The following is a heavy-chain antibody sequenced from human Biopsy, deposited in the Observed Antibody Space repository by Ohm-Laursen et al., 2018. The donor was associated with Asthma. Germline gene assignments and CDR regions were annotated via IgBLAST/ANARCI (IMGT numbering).Heavy chain of an antibody. CDR3: ARTFHFWSPYHAEHYQL. CDR1: GFTFGDYW. J-gene: IGHJ1*01. Sequence: LRLSCTASGFTFGDYWMSWVRQVPGKGLEWVANIKHDGSEKNHVDSLKGRFTISRDNAKNLLFLQMNSLRAEDTAVYYCARTFHFWSPYHAEHYQLWGQGTLVTVSS. CDR2: IKHDGSEK. D-gene: IGHD3-3*01. V-gene: IGHV3-7*01.